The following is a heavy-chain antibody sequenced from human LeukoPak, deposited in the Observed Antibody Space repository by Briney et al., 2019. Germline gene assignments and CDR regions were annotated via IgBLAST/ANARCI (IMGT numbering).Heavy chain of an antibody. CDR3: ARVAVGAGLDYFDY. CDR2: LYSGGNT. V-gene: IGHV3-53*01. D-gene: IGHD6-19*01. Sequence: GGSLRLSCAASGLTVSANYMSGVRQSAGKGLEWVSVLYSGGNTYYADSVKGRLTISRDSSKNTLYLQMNSLRAEDTAVYYCARVAVGAGLDYFDYWGQGTLVTVSS. CDR1: GLTVSANY. J-gene: IGHJ4*02.